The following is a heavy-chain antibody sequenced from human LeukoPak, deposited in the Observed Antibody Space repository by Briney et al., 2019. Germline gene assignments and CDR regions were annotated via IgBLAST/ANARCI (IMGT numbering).Heavy chain of an antibody. Sequence: SETLSLTCTVSGGSISNYYWSWIRQSPGKELEWIGYIYYSGTTNSNPSLKSRVTISVDTSKNQFSLQLRSVTAADTAVYYCAREDPQTTVPEGMDVWGQGTTVIVSS. CDR3: AREDPQTTVPEGMDV. J-gene: IGHJ6*02. CDR1: GGSISNYY. V-gene: IGHV4-59*01. D-gene: IGHD4-17*01. CDR2: IYYSGTT.